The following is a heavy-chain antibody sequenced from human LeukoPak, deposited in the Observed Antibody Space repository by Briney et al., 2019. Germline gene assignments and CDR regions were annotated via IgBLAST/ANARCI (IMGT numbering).Heavy chain of an antibody. D-gene: IGHD1-7*01. CDR1: GFTFSSYA. Sequence: GGSLRLPCAASGFTFSSYAMSWVRQAPGKGLEWVSAISGSGGSTYYADSVKGRFTISRDNSKNTLYLQMNSLRAEDTAVYYCAKVPWNYWSGRHYFDYWGQGTLVTVSS. V-gene: IGHV3-23*01. CDR2: ISGSGGST. CDR3: AKVPWNYWSGRHYFDY. J-gene: IGHJ4*02.